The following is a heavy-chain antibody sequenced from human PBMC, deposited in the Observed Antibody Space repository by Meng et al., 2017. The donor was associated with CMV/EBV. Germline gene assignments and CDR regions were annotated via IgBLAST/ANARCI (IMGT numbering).Heavy chain of an antibody. J-gene: IGHJ4*02. CDR2: IIPILGIA. CDR1: GGSFSSYA. D-gene: IGHD3-3*01. V-gene: IGHV1-69*10. CDR3: ARGPTIFGVVTSFDY. Sequence: SAKVSCKASGGSFSSYAISWVRQAPGQGLEWMGGIIPILGIANYAQKFQGRVTITADKSTSTAYMELSSLRSEDTAVYYCARGPTIFGVVTSFDYWGQGTLVTVSS.